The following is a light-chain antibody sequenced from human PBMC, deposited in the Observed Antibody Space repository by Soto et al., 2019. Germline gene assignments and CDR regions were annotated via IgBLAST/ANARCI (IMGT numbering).Light chain of an antibody. CDR3: QQYHSWPPRT. J-gene: IGKJ1*01. CDR2: GVY. CDR1: QSVSSN. Sequence: EIVMTQSPTILSVSPGERATLSCRASQSVSSNLAWYQRNPGQAPRLLIYGVYTRAPGTPARFSGSGSGTEFTLTISSLQSEDFAVSYCQQYHSWPPRTFGQGTKVDVK. V-gene: IGKV3D-15*01.